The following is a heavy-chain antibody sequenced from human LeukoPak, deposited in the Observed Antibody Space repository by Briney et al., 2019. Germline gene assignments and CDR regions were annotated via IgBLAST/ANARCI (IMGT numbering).Heavy chain of an antibody. CDR3: ARNIRGGYSPFDY. Sequence: PGGSLRLSCAASGFTFSSYGMHWVRQAPGKGLEWVAFIRYDGSNKYHADSVKGRFTISRDNSKDTLYLQMNSLRAEDTAVYYCARNIRGGYSPFDYWGQGTLVTVSS. V-gene: IGHV3-30*02. D-gene: IGHD3-22*01. J-gene: IGHJ4*02. CDR1: GFTFSSYG. CDR2: IRYDGSNK.